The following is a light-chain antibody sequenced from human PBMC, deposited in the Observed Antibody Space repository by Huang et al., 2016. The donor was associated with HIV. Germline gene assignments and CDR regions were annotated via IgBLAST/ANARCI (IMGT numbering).Light chain of an antibody. CDR2: KAS. V-gene: IGKV1-5*03. CDR3: QQYNSYPRT. J-gene: IGKJ1*01. Sequence: DIQMTQSPSTLSASVGDRVTITCRARQSIVSWLAWYHQKPGKAPRLLIYKASTLESEGPSRFSGTGSGTEFTLTISSLQPDDFATYYCQQYNSYPRTFGQGPKVEIK. CDR1: QSIVSW.